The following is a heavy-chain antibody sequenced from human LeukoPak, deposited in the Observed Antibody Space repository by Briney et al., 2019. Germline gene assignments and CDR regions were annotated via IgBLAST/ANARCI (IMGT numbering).Heavy chain of an antibody. CDR1: GYTFTSYG. J-gene: IGHJ4*02. CDR2: ISAYKGNT. CDR3: ARDYRVSWGTTDYFDY. Sequence: ASVKVSCKASGYTFTSYGISWVRQAPGQGLEWMGWISAYKGNTNYAQKLQGRVTMTTDTSTSTAYMELRSLRSDDTAVYYCARDYRVSWGTTDYFDYWGQGTLVTVSS. D-gene: IGHD3-16*01. V-gene: IGHV1-18*01.